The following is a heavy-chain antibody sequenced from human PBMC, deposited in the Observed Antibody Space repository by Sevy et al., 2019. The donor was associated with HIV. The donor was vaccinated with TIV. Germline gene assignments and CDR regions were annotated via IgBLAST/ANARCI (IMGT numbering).Heavy chain of an antibody. J-gene: IGHJ3*02. V-gene: IGHV1-24*01. CDR1: GYTHTELS. CDR2: FDPEDGET. D-gene: IGHD1-26*01. CDR3: ATDSGGYSGSYLDAFDI. Sequence: ASVKVSCKVSGYTHTELSMHWVRQAPGKGLEWMGGFDPEDGETIYAQKFQGRVTMTEDTSTDTAYMELSSLRSEETAVYYCATDSGGYSGSYLDAFDIWGQGTMVTVSS.